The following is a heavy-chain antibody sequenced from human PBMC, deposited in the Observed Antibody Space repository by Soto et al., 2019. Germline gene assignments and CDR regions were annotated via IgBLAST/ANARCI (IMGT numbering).Heavy chain of an antibody. J-gene: IGHJ5*02. Sequence: SETLSLTCTVSGGSISSGGYYWSWIRQHPGKGLEWIGYIYYSGSTYYNPSLKSRVTISVDTSKNQFSLKLSSVTAADTAVYYCARVIVGATSNWFDPWGQGTLVTVSS. CDR1: GGSISSGGYY. CDR3: ARVIVGATSNWFDP. D-gene: IGHD1-26*01. V-gene: IGHV4-31*03. CDR2: IYYSGST.